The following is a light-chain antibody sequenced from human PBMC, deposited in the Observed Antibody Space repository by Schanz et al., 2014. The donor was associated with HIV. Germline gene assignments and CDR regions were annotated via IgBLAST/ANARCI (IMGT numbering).Light chain of an antibody. J-gene: IGLJ2*01. CDR2: SND. CDR1: SSNIGTNT. CDR3: CSYAGSSTFVV. V-gene: IGLV1-44*01. Sequence: QSVLTQPPSASGTPGQRVNMSCSGSSSNIGTNTENWYQPPPGTAPKLLIYSNDQRPSGVPDRISGSKSGNTASLTISGLQAEDEADYYCCSYAGSSTFVVFGGGTKLTVL.